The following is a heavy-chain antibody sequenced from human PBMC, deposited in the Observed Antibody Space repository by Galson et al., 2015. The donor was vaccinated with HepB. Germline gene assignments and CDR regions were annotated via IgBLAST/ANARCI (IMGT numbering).Heavy chain of an antibody. D-gene: IGHD1-7*01. V-gene: IGHV1-18*01. J-gene: IGHJ6*02. CDR3: ATTFAPYNWNYGSASYGMDV. CDR1: GYTFTSYG. Sequence: SVKVSCKASGYTFTSYGISWVRQAPGQGLEWMRWISAYNGNTNYAQKLQGRVTMTTDTSTSTAYMELRSLRSDDTAVYYCATTFAPYNWNYGSASYGMDVWGQGTTVTVSS. CDR2: ISAYNGNT.